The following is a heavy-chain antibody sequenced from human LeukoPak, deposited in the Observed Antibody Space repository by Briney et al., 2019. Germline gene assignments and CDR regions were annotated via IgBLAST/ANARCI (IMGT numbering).Heavy chain of an antibody. D-gene: IGHD1-7*01. CDR2: INPNSGGT. CDR1: GYTFTGYY. CDR3: ARSKLELGGLEWFDP. V-gene: IGHV1-2*02. J-gene: IGHJ5*02. Sequence: ASVKVSCKASGYTFTGYYMHWVRQAPGQGLEWMGWINPNSGGTNYAQKFQGRVTMTRDTSISTAYMELSRLRSDDTAVYYCARSKLELGGLEWFDPWGQGTLVTVSS.